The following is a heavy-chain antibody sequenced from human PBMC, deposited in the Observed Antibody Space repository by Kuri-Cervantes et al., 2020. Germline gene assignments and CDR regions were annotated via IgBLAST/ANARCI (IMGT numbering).Heavy chain of an antibody. V-gene: IGHV3-23*01. CDR2: ISGSGGSK. Sequence: GESLKISCAASGFTFSSYAMSWVRQAPGKGLEWVSAISGSGGSKYYADSVKGRFTISRDNAKNSLHLQMDSLRAEDTAVYYCARVDIVVVMATNILSAFDMWGQGTMVTVSS. D-gene: IGHD2-2*01. CDR1: GFTFSSYA. J-gene: IGHJ3*02. CDR3: ARVDIVVVMATNILSAFDM.